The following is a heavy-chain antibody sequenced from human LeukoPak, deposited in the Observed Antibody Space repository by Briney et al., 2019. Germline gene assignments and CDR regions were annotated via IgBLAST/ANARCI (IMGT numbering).Heavy chain of an antibody. CDR2: INPNSGGT. CDR1: GYTFTGYY. D-gene: IGHD6-13*01. V-gene: IGHV1-2*02. CDR3: AGGHPSSSWYGPIPAHDAFDI. Sequence: ASVKVSCKASGYTFTGYYMHWVRQAPGQGLEWMGWINPNSGGTNYAQKFQGRVTMTRDTSISTAYMELSRLRSNDTAVYYCAGGHPSSSWYGPIPAHDAFDIWGQGTMVTVSS. J-gene: IGHJ3*02.